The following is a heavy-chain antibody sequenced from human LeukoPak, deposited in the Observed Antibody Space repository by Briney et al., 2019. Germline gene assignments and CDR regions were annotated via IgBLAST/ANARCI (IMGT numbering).Heavy chain of an antibody. CDR3: ARLAGYRPFDY. D-gene: IGHD6-13*01. J-gene: IGHJ4*02. Sequence: SETLSLACAVYGGSFSGYYWSWIRQPPGKGLEWIGEINHSGSTNYNPSLKSRVTISVDTSKNQFSLKLSSVTAADTAVYYCARLAGYRPFDYWGQGTLVTVSS. CDR1: GGSFSGYY. V-gene: IGHV4-34*01. CDR2: INHSGST.